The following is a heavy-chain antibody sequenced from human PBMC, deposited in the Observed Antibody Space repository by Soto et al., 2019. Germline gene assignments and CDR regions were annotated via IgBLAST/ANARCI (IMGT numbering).Heavy chain of an antibody. D-gene: IGHD2-15*01. Sequence: GGSLRLSCAASGFTFSSYAMSWVRQAPGKGLEWVSAISGSGGSTYYADSVKGRFTISRDNSKNTLYLQMNSLRAEDTAVYDCAKDPQSSQRMVVVVAADAFDIWGQGTMVTVSS. CDR1: GFTFSSYA. V-gene: IGHV3-23*01. CDR2: ISGSGGST. J-gene: IGHJ3*02. CDR3: AKDPQSSQRMVVVVAADAFDI.